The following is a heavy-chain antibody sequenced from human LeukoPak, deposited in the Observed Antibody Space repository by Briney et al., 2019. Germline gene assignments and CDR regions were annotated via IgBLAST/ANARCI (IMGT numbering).Heavy chain of an antibody. Sequence: SETLSLTCTVSGGSISSYYWSWIRQPPGKGLEWIGYIYYSGSTNYNPSLKSRVTISVETSKNQFSLKLSSVTAADTAVYYCARSRITIFGVGLDYWGQGTLVTVSS. CDR3: ARSRITIFGVGLDY. CDR1: GGSISSYY. J-gene: IGHJ4*02. D-gene: IGHD3-3*01. V-gene: IGHV4-59*01. CDR2: IYYSGST.